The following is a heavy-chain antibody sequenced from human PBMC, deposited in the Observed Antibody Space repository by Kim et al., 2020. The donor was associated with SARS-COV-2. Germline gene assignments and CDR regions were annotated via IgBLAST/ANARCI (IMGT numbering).Heavy chain of an antibody. CDR1: GGTFSSYA. CDR2: IIPIFGTA. CDR3: ARGGYDILTGYQLTGYYFDY. V-gene: IGHV1-69*13. Sequence: SVKVSCKASGGTFSSYAISWVRQAPGQGLEWMGGIIPIFGTANYAQKFQGRVTITADESTSTAYMELSSLRSEDTAVYYCARGGYDILTGYQLTGYYFDYWGQGTLVTVSS. D-gene: IGHD3-9*01. J-gene: IGHJ4*02.